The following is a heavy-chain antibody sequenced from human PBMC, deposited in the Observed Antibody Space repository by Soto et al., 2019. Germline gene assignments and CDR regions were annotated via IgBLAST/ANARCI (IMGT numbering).Heavy chain of an antibody. CDR3: ARRTTMVRGVIGAFDI. CDR2: IYYSGST. CDR1: GVSISSSSYY. V-gene: IGHV4-39*01. D-gene: IGHD3-10*01. J-gene: IGHJ3*02. Sequence: SETLSLTCTVSGVSISSSSYYWGWIRQPPGKGLEWIGSIYYSGSTYYNPSLKSRVTISVDTSKNQFSLKLSSVTAADTAVYYCARRTTMVRGVIGAFDIWGQGTMVTVSS.